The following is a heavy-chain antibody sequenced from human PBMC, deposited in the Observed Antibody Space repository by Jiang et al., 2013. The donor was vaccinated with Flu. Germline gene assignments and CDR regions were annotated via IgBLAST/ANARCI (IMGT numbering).Heavy chain of an antibody. CDR2: MHPGYSDT. CDR1: GNSFMNYW. Sequence: ESLKISCEGSGNSFMNYWIGWVRQTPGEGLEWMGIMHPGYSDTRYSPSFQGQVTLSADKSINTAYLQWSRLQTSDTAMYYCALAIDGNFYFDYWGQGTLVTVSS. CDR3: ALAIDGNFYFDY. J-gene: IGHJ4*02. D-gene: IGHD5-24*01. V-gene: IGHV5-51*01.